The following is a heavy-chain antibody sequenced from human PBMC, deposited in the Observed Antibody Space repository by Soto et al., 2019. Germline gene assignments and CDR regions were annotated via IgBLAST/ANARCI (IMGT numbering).Heavy chain of an antibody. CDR2: IYYSGST. CDR3: ARQYYYGSGSQPIDY. D-gene: IGHD3-10*01. V-gene: IGHV4-59*08. CDR1: GGSISSYY. J-gene: IGHJ4*02. Sequence: SETLSLTCTVSGGSISSYYWNWIRQPPGKGLEWIGYIYYSGSTNYNPSLKSRVTISVDTSKNQFSLKLSSVTAADTAVYYCARQYYYGSGSQPIDYWGQGTLVTVSS.